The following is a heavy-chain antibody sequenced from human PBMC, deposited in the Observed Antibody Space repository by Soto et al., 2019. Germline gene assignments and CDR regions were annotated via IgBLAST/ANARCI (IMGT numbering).Heavy chain of an antibody. CDR1: GGSISSGGYY. J-gene: IGHJ4*02. D-gene: IGHD3-10*01. Sequence: PSETLSLTCTVSGGSISSGGYYWSWIRQHPGKGLEWIGYIYYSGSTYYNPSLKSRVTISVDTSKNQFSLKLSSVTAADTAVYYCASGGSDGSGSYHRARFDYWGQGTPVTVSS. CDR3: ASGGSDGSGSYHRARFDY. V-gene: IGHV4-31*03. CDR2: IYYSGST.